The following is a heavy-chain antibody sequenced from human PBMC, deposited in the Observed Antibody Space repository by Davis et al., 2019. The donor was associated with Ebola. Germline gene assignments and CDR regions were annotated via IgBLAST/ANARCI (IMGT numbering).Heavy chain of an antibody. CDR1: GFTFSRYW. CDR2: IKQSGSEKER. Sequence: PGGSLRLSCLASGFTFSRYWMSWVRQAPGKGLEWVANIKQSGSEKERFYVDSVRGRFTVSRDNENSVLFLQMNGLRAEDTGVYYCARKGDGRVDLWGQGTRVVVSS. V-gene: IGHV3-7*01. CDR3: ARKGDGRVDL. D-gene: IGHD2-8*01. J-gene: IGHJ1*01.